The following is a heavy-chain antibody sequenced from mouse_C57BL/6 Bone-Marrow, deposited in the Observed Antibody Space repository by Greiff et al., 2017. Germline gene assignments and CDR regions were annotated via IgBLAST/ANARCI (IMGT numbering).Heavy chain of an antibody. D-gene: IGHD2-3*01. CDR3: ARESGWLLRLDY. Sequence: VQLQQPGAELVKPGASVKLSCKASGYTFTSYWMHWVKQRPGQGLEWIGMIHPNSGSTNYNEKFKSKATLTVDKSSSTAYMQLSSLTSEDSAVYYGARESGWLLRLDYWGQGTTLTVSS. CDR1: GYTFTSYW. CDR2: IHPNSGST. V-gene: IGHV1-64*01. J-gene: IGHJ2*01.